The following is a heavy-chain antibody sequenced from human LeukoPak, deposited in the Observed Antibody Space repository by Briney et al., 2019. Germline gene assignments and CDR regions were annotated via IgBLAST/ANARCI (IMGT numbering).Heavy chain of an antibody. V-gene: IGHV3-30*02. J-gene: IGHJ4*02. CDR2: IRYDGSNK. CDR1: GFTLSSYG. D-gene: IGHD6-19*01. Sequence: GGSLRLSCAASGFTLSSYGMHWVRQAPGKGLEWVAFIRYDGSNKYYADSVKGRFTISRDNSKNTLYLQMNSLRAEDTAVYYCASYYRDSSGWYVNYWGQGTLVTVSS. CDR3: ASYYRDSSGWYVNY.